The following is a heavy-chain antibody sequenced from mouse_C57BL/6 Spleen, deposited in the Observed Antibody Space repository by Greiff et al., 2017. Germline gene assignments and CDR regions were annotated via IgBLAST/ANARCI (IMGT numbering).Heavy chain of an antibody. CDR1: GYSFTDYN. Sequence: EVKVVESGPELVKPGASVKISCKASGYSFTDYNMNWVKQSNGKSLEWIGVINPNYGTTSYNQKFKGKATLTVDQSSSTAYMQLNSLTSEDSAVYYCARGVAGGYFDVWGTGTTVTVSS. J-gene: IGHJ1*03. V-gene: IGHV1-39*01. CDR2: INPNYGTT. CDR3: ARGVAGGYFDV. D-gene: IGHD1-1*02.